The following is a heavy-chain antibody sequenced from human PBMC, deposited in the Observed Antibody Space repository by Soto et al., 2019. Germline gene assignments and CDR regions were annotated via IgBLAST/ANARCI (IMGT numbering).Heavy chain of an antibody. Sequence: QVHLVQSGAEVKKPGASVKVSCKCSGYTFTSYGITLVRQAPGQGLEGMGWISAHNDNTDYAQKLQGRVTVTRDTSTSTAYMELKSLRSDDTAVYYCARGRYGDYWGQGALVTVSS. J-gene: IGHJ4*02. V-gene: IGHV1-18*01. CDR1: GYTFTSYG. CDR3: ARGRYGDY. D-gene: IGHD1-1*01. CDR2: ISAHNDNT.